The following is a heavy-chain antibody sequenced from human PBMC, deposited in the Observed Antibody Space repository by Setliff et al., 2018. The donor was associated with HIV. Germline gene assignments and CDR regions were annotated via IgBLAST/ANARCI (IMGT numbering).Heavy chain of an antibody. Sequence: SETLSLTCTVSGDSINSGDHYWSWIRQPPGKGLEWIGYIYHSGSTHYNPSLNSRVAFSVDTSKNQFSLKLYSVTVADTAFYYCARADSSSWFFATFDIWGQGTMVTVSS. CDR3: ARADSSSWFFATFDI. D-gene: IGHD6-13*01. CDR2: IYHSGST. V-gene: IGHV4-30-4*01. CDR1: GDSINSGDHY. J-gene: IGHJ3*02.